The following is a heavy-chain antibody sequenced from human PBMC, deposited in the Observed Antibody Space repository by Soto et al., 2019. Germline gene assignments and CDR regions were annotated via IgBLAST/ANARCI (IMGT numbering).Heavy chain of an antibody. Sequence: ASVKVSCKVSGYTLTELSMHWLRQAPGKGLEWMGTFDPEIGETVYAQKFRGRVTMTEDTSADTAYMELSSLRSDDTAVYYCARDHHRYSGYDYVDYWG. CDR3: ARDHHRYSGYDYVDY. CDR1: GYTLTELS. CDR2: FDPEIGET. D-gene: IGHD5-12*01. J-gene: IGHJ4*01. V-gene: IGHV1-24*01.